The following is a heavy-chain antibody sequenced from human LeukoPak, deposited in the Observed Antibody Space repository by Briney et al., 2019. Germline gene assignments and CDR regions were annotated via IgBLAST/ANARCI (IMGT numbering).Heavy chain of an antibody. CDR3: ARGFASLYDFWSGYPPHNWFDP. Sequence: GASVKVSCKASGYTFTSYDINWVRQATGQGLEWMGWMNPNSGNTGYAQKFQGRVTITRNTPISTAYMELSSLRPEDTAVYYCARGFASLYDFWSGYPPHNWFDPWGQGTLVTVSS. CDR2: MNPNSGNT. CDR1: GYTFTSYD. J-gene: IGHJ5*02. V-gene: IGHV1-8*03. D-gene: IGHD3-3*01.